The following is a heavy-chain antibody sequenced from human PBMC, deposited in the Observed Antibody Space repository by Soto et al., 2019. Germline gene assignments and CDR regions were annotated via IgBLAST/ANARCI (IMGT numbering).Heavy chain of an antibody. D-gene: IGHD2-15*01. CDR1: GFTFSSYA. CDR2: ISGSGGST. CDR3: ANQAYCSGGSCYSNWFDP. V-gene: IGHV3-23*01. Sequence: TGGSLRLSCAASGFTFSSYAMSWVRQAPGKGLEWVSAISGSGGSTYYADSVKGRFTISRDNSKNTLYLQMNSLRAEDTAVYYCANQAYCSGGSCYSNWFDPWGHGTLVTVSS. J-gene: IGHJ5*02.